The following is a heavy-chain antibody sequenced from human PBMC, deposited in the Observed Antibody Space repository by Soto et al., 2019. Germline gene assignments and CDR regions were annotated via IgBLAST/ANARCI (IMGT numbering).Heavy chain of an antibody. CDR1: GFTFSSYG. Sequence: GGSLRLSCAASGFTFSSYGMHWVRQAPGKGLEWVAVISYDGSNKYYADSVKGRFTISRDNSKNTLYLQMNSLRAEDTAVYYCAKGDYYGSGSYFSVTDYWGQGTLVTVSS. V-gene: IGHV3-30*18. J-gene: IGHJ4*02. CDR3: AKGDYYGSGSYFSVTDY. D-gene: IGHD3-10*01. CDR2: ISYDGSNK.